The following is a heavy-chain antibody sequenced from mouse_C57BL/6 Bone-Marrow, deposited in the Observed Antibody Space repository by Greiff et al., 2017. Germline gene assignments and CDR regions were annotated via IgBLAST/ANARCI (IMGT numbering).Heavy chain of an antibody. CDR1: GYTFTSYW. V-gene: IGHV1-55*01. Sequence: QVQLQQPGAELVKPGASVKMSCKASGYTFTSYWITWVKQRPGQGLEWIGDIYPGSGSTNYNEKFKSKATLTVDTCSSTAYMQLSSLTSEDSAVYYCARPYYSNYWYFDVWGTGTTVTVSS. CDR2: IYPGSGST. CDR3: ARPYYSNYWYFDV. D-gene: IGHD2-5*01. J-gene: IGHJ1*03.